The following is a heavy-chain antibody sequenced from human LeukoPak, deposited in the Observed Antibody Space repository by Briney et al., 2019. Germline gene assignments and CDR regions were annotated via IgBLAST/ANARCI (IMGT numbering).Heavy chain of an antibody. CDR3: ARLLAARPQDDY. CDR2: IHYSGDT. Sequence: SQTLSLTCTVSGGSISSGGYYWSWIRQHAGKGLEWIGYIHYSGDTYSNPSLKSRVAVSLDTSKNQFSLKLTSVTAADTAVYYCARLLAARPQDDYWGQGTLVTVSS. D-gene: IGHD6-6*01. CDR1: GGSISSGGYY. J-gene: IGHJ4*02. V-gene: IGHV4-31*03.